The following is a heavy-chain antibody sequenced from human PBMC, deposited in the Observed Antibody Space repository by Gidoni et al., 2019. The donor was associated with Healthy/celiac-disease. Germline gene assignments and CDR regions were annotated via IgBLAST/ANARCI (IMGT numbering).Heavy chain of an antibody. D-gene: IGHD2-21*01. CDR1: GFTFSDYS. Sequence: QVQLVESGGGLVKPGGSLRLSCAASGFTFSDYSLSWIRQDPGEGLELVSYISSSSGYTNYADSVKGRFTISRDNAKNSLYLQMNSLRAEDTAVYYCAREYCGGDCYSYYYYGMDVWGQGTTVTVSS. J-gene: IGHJ6*02. V-gene: IGHV3-11*05. CDR2: ISSSSGYT. CDR3: AREYCGGDCYSYYYYGMDV.